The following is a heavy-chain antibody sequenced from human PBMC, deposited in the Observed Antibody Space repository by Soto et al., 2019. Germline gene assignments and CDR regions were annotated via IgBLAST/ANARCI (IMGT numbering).Heavy chain of an antibody. Sequence: GASVKVSCKASGYTFTSYYMHWVRQAPGQGLEWMGRINPSGGTTRYAQKFQGRVTMTRDTSTSTAYMELRSLRSDDTAVYYCASSREGGSGRYFDYWGQGTLVTVSS. CDR2: INPSGGTT. V-gene: IGHV1-46*01. CDR1: GYTFTSYY. J-gene: IGHJ4*02. CDR3: ASSREGGSGRYFDY. D-gene: IGHD1-26*01.